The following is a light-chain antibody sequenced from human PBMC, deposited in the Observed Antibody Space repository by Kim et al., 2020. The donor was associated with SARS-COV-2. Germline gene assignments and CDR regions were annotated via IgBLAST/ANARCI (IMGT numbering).Light chain of an antibody. CDR2: DAS. J-gene: IGKJ4*01. Sequence: ASVGDRVTITCRASQSISSWLAWYQQKPGKAPKLLIYDASSLESGVPSRFSGSGSGTEFTLTISSLQPDDFATYYCQQSYSTPPTFGGGTKVDIK. CDR3: QQSYSTPPT. V-gene: IGKV1-5*01. CDR1: QSISSW.